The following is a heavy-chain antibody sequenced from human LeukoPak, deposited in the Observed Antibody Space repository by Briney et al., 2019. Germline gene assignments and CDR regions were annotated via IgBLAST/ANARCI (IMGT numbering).Heavy chain of an antibody. Sequence: KPSETLSLTCTVSGASINGHYWSWLRQPPGKGVEGIGYMYYTGSTNYNPSLKRRVTISEETCRKQFVLRMSSVTAADTAVYYCASVDSSAYNSYFDFWGQGILVTVSS. D-gene: IGHD3-22*01. V-gene: IGHV4-59*11. CDR2: MYYTGST. CDR1: GASINGHY. J-gene: IGHJ4*02. CDR3: ASVDSSAYNSYFDF.